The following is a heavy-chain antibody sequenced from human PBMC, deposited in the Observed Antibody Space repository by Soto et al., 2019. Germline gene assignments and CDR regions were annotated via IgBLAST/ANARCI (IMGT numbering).Heavy chain of an antibody. V-gene: IGHV4-39*01. Sequence: QLQLQESGPGLVKPSETLSLTGTVSGGSISSSSYYWGWIRQPPGKGLEWIGSIYYSGSTYYNPSLKSRVTISVDTSKNQFSLKLSSVTAADTAVYYCAGLGTTGIVVVVAATPGWFDPWGQGTLVTVSS. CDR1: GGSISSSSYY. J-gene: IGHJ5*02. D-gene: IGHD2-15*01. CDR3: AGLGTTGIVVVVAATPGWFDP. CDR2: IYYSGST.